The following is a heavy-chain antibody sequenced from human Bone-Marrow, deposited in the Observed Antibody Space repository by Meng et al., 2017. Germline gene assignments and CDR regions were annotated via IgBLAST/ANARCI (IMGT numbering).Heavy chain of an antibody. V-gene: IGHV4-4*02. Sequence: QVQLQESGPGLVSPSGTLSLPWAVSGGSISSDHWWSWVRQSPGKGLEWIGEIYHDGSARYNPSLKSRVTISVDRAKNQFSLTLTSVTAADTAVYYCTRNEYYCLGYWGQGTLVTVSS. J-gene: IGHJ4*02. CDR3: TRNEYYCLGY. CDR1: GGSISSDHW. D-gene: IGHD3-16*01. CDR2: IYHDGSA.